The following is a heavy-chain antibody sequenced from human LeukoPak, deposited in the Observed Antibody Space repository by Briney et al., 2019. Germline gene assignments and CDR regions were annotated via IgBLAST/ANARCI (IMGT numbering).Heavy chain of an antibody. Sequence: GGSLRLSCAASGFTFSSYSMNWVRQAPGKGLEWVSSISTTSIYIFYADSVKGRFTISRDNAKISLYLQMNSLRAEDTALYYCARDPRTLGGATPDAFDIWGQGTMVTVSS. V-gene: IGHV3-21*01. CDR2: ISTTSIYI. J-gene: IGHJ3*02. CDR1: GFTFSSYS. D-gene: IGHD1-26*01. CDR3: ARDPRTLGGATPDAFDI.